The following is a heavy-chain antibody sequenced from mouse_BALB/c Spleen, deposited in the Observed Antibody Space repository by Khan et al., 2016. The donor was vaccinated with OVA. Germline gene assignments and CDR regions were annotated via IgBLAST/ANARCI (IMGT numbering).Heavy chain of an antibody. CDR1: GYSITSGYA. J-gene: IGHJ4*01. V-gene: IGHV3-2*02. CDR3: ARKNYYGYAMDY. CDR2: ISYSGST. D-gene: IGHD1-1*01. Sequence: EVQLQESGPGLVKPSQSLSLTCTVTGYSITSGYAWNWIRQFPGNKLEWMGYISYSGSTSYNPSLRSRISITRDTSTNQFFLQLNSVTTEDTATYYCARKNYYGYAMDYWGQGTSVTGSA.